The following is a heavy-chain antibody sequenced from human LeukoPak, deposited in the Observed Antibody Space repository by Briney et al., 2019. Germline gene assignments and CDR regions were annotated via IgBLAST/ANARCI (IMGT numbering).Heavy chain of an antibody. J-gene: IGHJ4*02. D-gene: IGHD3-9*01. V-gene: IGHV4-34*01. CDR3: ARGPMYYDILTFSYYFDF. Sequence: SETLSLTCAVYGGSFTDYYWSWIRQPPGKGLEWIGEINHSGSTNYSPSLKSRVAISVDTSEKHFSLKLSSVTAADTAVYYCARGPMYYDILTFSYYFDFWGQGNLVTVSS. CDR1: GGSFTDYY. CDR2: INHSGST.